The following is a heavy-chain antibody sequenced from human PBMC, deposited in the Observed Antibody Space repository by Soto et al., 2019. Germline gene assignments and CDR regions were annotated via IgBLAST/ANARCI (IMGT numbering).Heavy chain of an antibody. CDR1: GFTFSYYF. J-gene: IGHJ6*02. CDR2: ISSSSIST. D-gene: IGHD4-17*01. V-gene: IGHV3-11*06. CDR3: AKHGDYYYYYAMDV. Sequence: GGSLRLSCATSGFTFSYYFMSWIRQAPGKGPEWISHISSSSISTNYADSVKGRFTISRDNAKNSLYLEMTSLTAEDTAIYYCAKHGDYYYYYAMDVWGQGTTVTVSS.